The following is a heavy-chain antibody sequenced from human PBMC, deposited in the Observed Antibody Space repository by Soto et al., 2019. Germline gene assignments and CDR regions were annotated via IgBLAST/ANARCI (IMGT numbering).Heavy chain of an antibody. D-gene: IGHD5-12*01. CDR2: IRSKAYGGTT. CDR3: TRDQWGYSGYVDAFDI. Sequence: GGSLRLSCTASGFTFGDYAMSWVRQAPGKGLERVGFIRSKAYGGTTEYAASVKGRFTISRDDSKSMAYLQMNSLKTEDTAVYYCTRDQWGYSGYVDAFDIWGQGTMVTVSS. J-gene: IGHJ3*02. CDR1: GFTFGDYA. V-gene: IGHV3-49*04.